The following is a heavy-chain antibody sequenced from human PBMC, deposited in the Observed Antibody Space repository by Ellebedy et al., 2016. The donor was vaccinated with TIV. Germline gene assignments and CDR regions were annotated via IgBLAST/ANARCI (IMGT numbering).Heavy chain of an antibody. CDR1: GGSISSNSYY. CDR3: ARHGGVLQWFGDLLTGSDAFDI. D-gene: IGHD3-10*01. J-gene: IGHJ3*02. CDR2: IYYTGST. Sequence: MPSETLSLTCTVSGGSISSNSYYWGWIRQPPGKGLEWIGNIYYTGSTQYNPSLRSRVSISVDTSKNQFSLKLNSVTATDTAVYYCARHGGVLQWFGDLLTGSDAFDIWGQGTMVTVSS. V-gene: IGHV4-39*01.